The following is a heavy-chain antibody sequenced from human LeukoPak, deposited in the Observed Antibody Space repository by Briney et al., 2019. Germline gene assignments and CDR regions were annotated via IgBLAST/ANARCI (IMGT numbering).Heavy chain of an antibody. CDR2: ISSSSSSYI. CDR3: AKGGQNYGGNSGY. V-gene: IGHV3-21*01. D-gene: IGHD4-23*01. J-gene: IGHJ4*02. CDR1: GFTFSSYS. Sequence: GGSLRLSCAGSGFTFSSYSMNWVRQAPGKGLEWVSSISSSSSSYIYYADSVKGRFTISRDNARNSLYLQMNSLRAEDTAVYYCAKGGQNYGGNSGYWGQGTLVTVSS.